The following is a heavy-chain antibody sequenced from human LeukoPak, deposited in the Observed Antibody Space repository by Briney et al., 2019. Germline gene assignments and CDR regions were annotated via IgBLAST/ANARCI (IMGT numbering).Heavy chain of an antibody. D-gene: IGHD1-7*01. V-gene: IGHV3-30-3*01. CDR2: ISYDGSNK. CDR3: ARVNWNYLAVDY. J-gene: IGHJ4*02. CDR1: GFTFSSYA. Sequence: PGRSLRLSCAASGFTFSSYAMHWVRQAPGKGLEWVAVISYDGSNKYHADSVKGRFTISRDNSKNTLYLQMNSLRAEDTAVYYCARVNWNYLAVDYWGQGTLVTVSS.